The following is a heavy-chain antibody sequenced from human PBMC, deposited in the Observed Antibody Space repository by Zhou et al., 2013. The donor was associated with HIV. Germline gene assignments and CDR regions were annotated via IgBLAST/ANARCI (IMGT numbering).Heavy chain of an antibody. D-gene: IGHD6-13*01. J-gene: IGHJ6*02. CDR2: ISAYNGNT. V-gene: IGHV1-18*01. Sequence: QVQLVQSGTEVKKPGASVKVSCKASGYTFTSFGFSWVRQAPGQGLEWMGWISAYNGNTNYAQNLQGRVTMTTDTSTSTAYMELRSLRSDDTAMYYCARDRGAAAGHYYYYYGMDVWGQGTTVTVSS. CDR1: GYTFTSFG. CDR3: ARDRGAAAGHYYYYYGMDV.